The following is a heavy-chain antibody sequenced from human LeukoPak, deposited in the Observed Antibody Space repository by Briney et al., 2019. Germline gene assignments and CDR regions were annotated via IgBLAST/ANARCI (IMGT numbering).Heavy chain of an antibody. CDR2: INHSGST. Sequence: SETLSLTCAVYGGSFSGYYWSWIRQPPGKGLEWIGEINHSGSTNYNPSLKSRVTISVDTSKNQFSLKLSSVTAADTAVYYCARGRSCFYYYDSSGGFDPWGQGTLVTVSS. CDR1: GGSFSGYY. D-gene: IGHD3-22*01. CDR3: ARGRSCFYYYDSSGGFDP. V-gene: IGHV4-34*01. J-gene: IGHJ5*02.